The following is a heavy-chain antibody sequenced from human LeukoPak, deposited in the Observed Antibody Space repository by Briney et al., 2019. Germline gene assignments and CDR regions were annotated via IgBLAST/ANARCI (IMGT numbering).Heavy chain of an antibody. CDR2: IIPIFGTA. Sequence: ASVKVSCKASGGTFSSYAISWVRQAPGQGLEWMGGIIPIFGTANYAQKFQGRVSITADESTSTAYMELSSLRSEDTAVYYWWRATWKAFDFWGQGQWSPSLQ. J-gene: IGHJ3*01. CDR1: GGTFSSYA. D-gene: IGHD1-1*01. V-gene: IGHV1-69*13. CDR3: WRATWKAFDF.